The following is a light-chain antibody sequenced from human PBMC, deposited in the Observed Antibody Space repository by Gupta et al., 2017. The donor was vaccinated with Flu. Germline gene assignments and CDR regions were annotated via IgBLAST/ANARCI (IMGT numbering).Light chain of an antibody. CDR1: QSVSRF. CDR3: QQRSNWPLT. Sequence: EIVLTQSPATLSLCPGERATLTCRASQSVSRFLAWHQQKPGQAPSLLIYDASNRATGLPARFSGSGFATDFTLTISSLAPEDFAVYYCQQRSNWPLTFGGGTKVEIK. CDR2: DAS. V-gene: IGKV3-11*01. J-gene: IGKJ4*01.